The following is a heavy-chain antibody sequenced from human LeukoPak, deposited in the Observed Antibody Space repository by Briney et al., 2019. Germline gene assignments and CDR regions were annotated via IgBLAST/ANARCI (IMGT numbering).Heavy chain of an antibody. J-gene: IGHJ4*02. CDR1: GGTFSSYA. V-gene: IGHV1-18*01. CDR2: ISAYNGNT. D-gene: IGHD3-9*01. Sequence: ASVKVSCKASGGTFSSYAISWERQSPGQGLGWRGWISAYNGNTNYAQKLQGRVTMTTDTSTSTAYMELRSLRSDDTAVYYCARNPYDILTGYPFDYWGQGTLVNVSS. CDR3: ARNPYDILTGYPFDY.